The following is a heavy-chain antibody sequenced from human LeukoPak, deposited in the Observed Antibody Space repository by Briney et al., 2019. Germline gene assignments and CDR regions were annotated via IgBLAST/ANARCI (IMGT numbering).Heavy chain of an antibody. CDR2: ISSSGSTI. Sequence: PGGSLRLSCAASGFTFSSYAMSWVRQAPGKGLEWVSYISSSGSTIYYADSVKGRFTIPRDNAKNSLYLQMNSLRAEDTAVYYCARDCSSTSCYLYYYYGMDVWCQGTTVTVSS. J-gene: IGHJ6*02. V-gene: IGHV3-48*04. CDR3: ARDCSSTSCYLYYYYGMDV. CDR1: GFTFSSYA. D-gene: IGHD2-2*01.